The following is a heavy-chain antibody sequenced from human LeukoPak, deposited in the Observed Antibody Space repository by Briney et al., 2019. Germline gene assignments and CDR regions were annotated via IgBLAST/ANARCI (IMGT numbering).Heavy chain of an antibody. CDR1: GGSISSSSYY. CDR2: ISHRGNT. CDR3: ASHSRFLEWLFDY. D-gene: IGHD3-3*01. V-gene: IGHV4-39*07. J-gene: IGHJ4*02. Sequence: PSETLSLTCTVSGGSISSSSYYWGWIRQPPGKGLEWIGSISHRGNTYYNPSLKSRLTLSVDTSKNQFSLNLSSVTAADTAVYYCASHSRFLEWLFDYWGQGTLVTVSS.